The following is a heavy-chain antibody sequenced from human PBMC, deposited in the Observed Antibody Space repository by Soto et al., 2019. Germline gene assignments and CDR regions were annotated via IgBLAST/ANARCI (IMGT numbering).Heavy chain of an antibody. Sequence: LRLSCAASGFTFSTYAMTWVRQAPGRGLEWVSTILHDETPFYTDSVKGRFTISRDNVRGTLYLQMNGLRVEDAALYFCAKDLFPTSGQRFFFESWGQGSLVTVSS. CDR1: GFTFSTYA. J-gene: IGHJ4*02. V-gene: IGHV3-23*01. CDR3: AKDLFPTSGQRFFFES. CDR2: ILHDETP. D-gene: IGHD2-21*01.